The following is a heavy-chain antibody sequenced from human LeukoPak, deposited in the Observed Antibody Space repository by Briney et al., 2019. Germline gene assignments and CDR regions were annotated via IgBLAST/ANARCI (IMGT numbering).Heavy chain of an antibody. CDR3: ARSPTGHDAFDI. CDR1: GGSISSYY. J-gene: IGHJ3*02. V-gene: IGHV4-59*01. Sequence: SETLSLTCTVSGGSISSYYWNWIRQPPGKGLEWIGYIYYSGSTNYNPSLKSRVTISVDTSKNQFSLKLSSVTAADTAVYYCARSPTGHDAFDIWGQGTMVTVSS. CDR2: IYYSGST.